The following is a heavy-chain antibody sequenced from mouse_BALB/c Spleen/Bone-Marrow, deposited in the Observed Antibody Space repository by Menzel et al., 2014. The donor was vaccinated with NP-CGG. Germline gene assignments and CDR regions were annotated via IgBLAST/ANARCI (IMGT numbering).Heavy chain of an antibody. CDR3: ARVYGWYFDV. CDR1: GFTFSSYG. CDR2: INNNGGST. J-gene: IGHJ1*01. Sequence: EVQGVESGGGLVQPGGSLKLSCVASGFTFSSYGMSWVRQTPDKRLELVATINNNGGSTCYPDSVKGQFTISRDNAKNTLYLQMSSLKSEDTAMYYCARVYGWYFDVWGAGTTVTVSS. D-gene: IGHD1-1*01. V-gene: IGHV5-6-3*01.